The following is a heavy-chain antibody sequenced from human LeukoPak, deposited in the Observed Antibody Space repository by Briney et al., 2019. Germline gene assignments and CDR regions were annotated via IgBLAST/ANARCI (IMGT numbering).Heavy chain of an antibody. CDR2: IYHSGST. CDR1: GGSFSGYY. Sequence: PSETLSLTCAVYGGSFSGYYWSWIRQPPGKGLEWIGEIYHSGSTNYNPSLKSRVTISVDKSKNQFSLKLSSVTAADTAVYYCARDDSSGYYYEDWGQGTLVTVSS. CDR3: ARDDSSGYYYED. V-gene: IGHV4-34*01. D-gene: IGHD3-22*01. J-gene: IGHJ4*02.